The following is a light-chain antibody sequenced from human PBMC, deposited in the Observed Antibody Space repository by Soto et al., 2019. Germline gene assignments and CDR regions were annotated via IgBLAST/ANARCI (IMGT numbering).Light chain of an antibody. Sequence: DIQMTQSPSTLSASVGDRVTITCRASQSISSWLAWYQQKPGKAPKLLINKASSLESGVPSRFSGSGSGTEFTLTISSLQPDDFATYYCQQYSSYSWTFGQGTKVEIK. CDR2: KAS. V-gene: IGKV1-5*03. J-gene: IGKJ1*01. CDR3: QQYSSYSWT. CDR1: QSISSW.